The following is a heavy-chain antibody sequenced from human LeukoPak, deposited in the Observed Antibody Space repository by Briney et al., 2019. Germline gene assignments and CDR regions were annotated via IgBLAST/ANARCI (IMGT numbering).Heavy chain of an antibody. D-gene: IGHD2-2*01. Sequence: SETLSLTCAVSGYSISSGYYWGWIRQPPGKGLEWIGSIYDSGSTYYNPSLKSRVTISVDTSKNQFSLKLSSVTAADTAVYYCARGRYAAAAFDYWGQGTLVTVSS. CDR3: ARGRYAAAAFDY. CDR2: IYDSGST. V-gene: IGHV4-38-2*01. CDR1: GYSISSGYY. J-gene: IGHJ4*02.